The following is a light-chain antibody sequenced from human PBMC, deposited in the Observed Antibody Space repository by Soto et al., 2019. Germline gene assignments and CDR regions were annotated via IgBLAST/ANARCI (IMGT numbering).Light chain of an antibody. J-gene: IGKJ1*01. CDR2: GTS. CDR1: QSVNSN. V-gene: IGKV3-15*01. CDR3: QQYNNWPRT. Sequence: EIVMTQSPATLSLSPGERATLSCRASQSVNSNLAWYQQKAGQAPRLLIYGTSTRATGIPARFSGSGSGTDFTLTISSVQFEDFAVYYCQQYNNWPRTFGQGTKVDI.